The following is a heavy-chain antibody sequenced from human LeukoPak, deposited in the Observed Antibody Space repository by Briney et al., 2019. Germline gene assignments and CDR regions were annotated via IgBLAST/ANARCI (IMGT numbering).Heavy chain of an antibody. CDR2: IYYSGST. CDR1: GGSISSSSYY. J-gene: IGHJ3*02. V-gene: IGHV4-39*01. Sequence: NTSETLSLTCTVSGGSISSSSYYWGWMRQTPGKGWEWIGPIYYSGSTYCNPSLKRRVTISVDTSKNQFSLKLSSVTAADTAVYYGARALSGLPNSDAFDIWGQGKMVTVSS. D-gene: IGHD3-10*01. CDR3: ARALSGLPNSDAFDI.